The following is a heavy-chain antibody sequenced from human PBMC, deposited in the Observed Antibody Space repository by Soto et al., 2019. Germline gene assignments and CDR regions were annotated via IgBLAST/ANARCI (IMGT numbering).Heavy chain of an antibody. CDR2: ISAYNGNR. J-gene: IGHJ3*02. V-gene: IGHV1-18*01. D-gene: IGHD5-12*01. CDR1: GYPFTSYG. Sequence: GASVKVSCKASGYPFTSYGISWVRQAPGQGLEWVAWISAYNGNRDTAQKFQGRVTMTLDTSTDTAHMELGDLTSADTGVYYCARGHIVASIQEAFEIWGQGTKVTVS. CDR3: ARGHIVASIQEAFEI.